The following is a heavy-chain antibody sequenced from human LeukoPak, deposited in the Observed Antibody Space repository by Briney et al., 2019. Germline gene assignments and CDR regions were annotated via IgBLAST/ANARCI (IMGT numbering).Heavy chain of an antibody. D-gene: IGHD5-12*01. Sequence: ASVKVSCKASGYTFTGYYMHWVRQAPGQGLEWMGWINPNSGGTNYAQKFQGRVTMTRDTSISTAYMELSRLRSDDTAVYYCARVGGGQRLRGEDKGDPGDYWGQGTLVTVSS. CDR3: ARVGGGQRLRGEDKGDPGDY. CDR2: INPNSGGT. V-gene: IGHV1-2*02. CDR1: GYTFTGYY. J-gene: IGHJ4*02.